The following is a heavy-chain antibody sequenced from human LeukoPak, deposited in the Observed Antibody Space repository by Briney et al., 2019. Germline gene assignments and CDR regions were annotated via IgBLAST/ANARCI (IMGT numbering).Heavy chain of an antibody. J-gene: IGHJ4*02. D-gene: IGHD2-2*01. CDR2: VHYNGST. Sequence: SETLSLTCAVYGGSFSGYYWSWIRQPPGKGLEWIGYVHYNGSTDYNPSLRSRVTISLDTSKNQFSLKMNSMTAADTAIYYCARAGAYCSATSCACDSWGQGTLATVSS. CDR1: GGSFSGYY. CDR3: ARAGAYCSATSCACDS. V-gene: IGHV4-59*01.